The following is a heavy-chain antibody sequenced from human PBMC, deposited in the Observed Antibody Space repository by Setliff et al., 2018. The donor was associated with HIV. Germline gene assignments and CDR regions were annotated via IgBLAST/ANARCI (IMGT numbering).Heavy chain of an antibody. J-gene: IGHJ4*02. CDR1: GCTLAELS. CDR2: FDPEDVET. V-gene: IGHV1-24*01. Sequence: ASVKVSCKVSGCTLAELSIHWVRQAPGKGLEWTGGFDPEDVETVYAQRFQGRVTITADESTSTAYMELSSLRSEDTAVYYCAKDLYSGSHYFDYWGQGTLVTVSS. D-gene: IGHD1-26*01. CDR3: AKDLYSGSHYFDY.